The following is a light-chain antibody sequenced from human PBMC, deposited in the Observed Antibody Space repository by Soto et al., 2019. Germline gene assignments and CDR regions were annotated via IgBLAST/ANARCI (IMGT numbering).Light chain of an antibody. J-gene: IGKJ1*01. CDR1: QSVNNNY. CDR3: QQYGSSGT. V-gene: IGKV3-20*01. CDR2: GAS. Sequence: EIVLTQSPGTLSLSPGERATLYCRASQSVNNNYLAWYQQKPGQAPRLLIYGASNRATGMPDRFSGSGSGTDFTLTISRLEPEDFAVYYCQQYGSSGTFGQGTKVDIK.